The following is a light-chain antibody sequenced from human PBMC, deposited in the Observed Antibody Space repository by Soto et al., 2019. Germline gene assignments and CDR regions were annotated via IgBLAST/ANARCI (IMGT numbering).Light chain of an antibody. Sequence: EIVLTQSPGTLSLSPGERATLSCRASQSVSSSYLAWYQQKPGQAPRLLIYGASSRATGIPDRFSGSGSGTDFTLTISRLEPEDFAVYYCQQYGHSPPITFGQGTRLEMK. J-gene: IGKJ5*01. CDR2: GAS. V-gene: IGKV3-20*01. CDR3: QQYGHSPPIT. CDR1: QSVSSSY.